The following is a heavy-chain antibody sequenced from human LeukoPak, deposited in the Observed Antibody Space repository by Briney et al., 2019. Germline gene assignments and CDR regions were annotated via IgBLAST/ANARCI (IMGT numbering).Heavy chain of an antibody. J-gene: IGHJ4*02. CDR3: ARDLDSRFDY. V-gene: IGHV3-21*01. D-gene: IGHD6-13*01. Sequence: GGSLRLSCAASGFTFSSYSMNWVRQAPGKGLEWVSSISSSSSYIYYADSVKGRFTISRGNAKNSLYLQMNSLRAEDTAVYYCARDLDSRFDYWGQGTLVTVSS. CDR2: ISSSSSYI. CDR1: GFTFSSYS.